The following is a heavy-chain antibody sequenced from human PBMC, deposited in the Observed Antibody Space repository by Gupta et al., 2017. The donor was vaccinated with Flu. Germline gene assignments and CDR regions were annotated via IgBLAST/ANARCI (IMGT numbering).Heavy chain of an antibody. CDR1: GYSMSSGHY. J-gene: IGHJ4*02. Sequence: QVHLQESGPGLVKPSETLSLTCVVSGYSMSSGHYWGWIRQPPGKGLEWIGTIDHRGNTYYNPSLRSRVTMSVVSSENEFSLKLYSVTAADRALYYCARGGRMSVAASYFDFWGQGTLVTVSS. V-gene: IGHV4-38-2*01. D-gene: IGHD6-19*01. CDR2: IDHRGNT. CDR3: ARGGRMSVAASYFDF.